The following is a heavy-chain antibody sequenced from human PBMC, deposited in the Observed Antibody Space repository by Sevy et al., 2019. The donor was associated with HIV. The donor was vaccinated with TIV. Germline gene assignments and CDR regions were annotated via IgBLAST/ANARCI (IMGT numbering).Heavy chain of an antibody. V-gene: IGHV3-48*02. Sequence: GGSLRLSCVASGFIFSRHSMIWVRQAPGKGLEWISFITGSSNTIYYAESVKGRFTISRDNAKNSLYLQMSSLRHEDTAVYYCARDTGTWEYYFDSWGQGTLVTVSS. CDR2: ITGSSNTI. J-gene: IGHJ4*02. D-gene: IGHD1-26*01. CDR3: ARDTGTWEYYFDS. CDR1: GFIFSRHS.